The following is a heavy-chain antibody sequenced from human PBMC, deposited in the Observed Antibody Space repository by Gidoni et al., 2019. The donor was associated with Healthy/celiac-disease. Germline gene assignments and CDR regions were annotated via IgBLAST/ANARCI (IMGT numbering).Heavy chain of an antibody. D-gene: IGHD5-18*01. CDR1: GYTFTTSG. CDR3: ARARVQRDAFDI. CDR2: FSAYNGNT. V-gene: IGHV1-18*01. Sequence: QVQLVQSGAEVKKPGASVKVSSTPSGYTFTTSGISWVRQAPGQGLEWMGWFSAYNGNTNYAQKLQGRVTMTTDTSTSTAYMELRSLRSDDTAVYYCARARVQRDAFDIWGQGTMVTVSS. J-gene: IGHJ3*02.